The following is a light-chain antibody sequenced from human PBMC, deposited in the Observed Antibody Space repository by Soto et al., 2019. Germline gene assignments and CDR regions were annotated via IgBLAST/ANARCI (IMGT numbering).Light chain of an antibody. CDR3: HQYNSYWT. CDR2: TAS. J-gene: IGKJ1*01. CDR1: QSISSY. Sequence: DIQVTQYPSSLSASVGDRVIITCRASQSISSYLYWYQQKPGKAPKLLIYTASSLQSGVPSRFSGSGSGTEFTLTISSLQPDDIATYYCHQYNSYWTFGQGT. V-gene: IGKV1-39*01.